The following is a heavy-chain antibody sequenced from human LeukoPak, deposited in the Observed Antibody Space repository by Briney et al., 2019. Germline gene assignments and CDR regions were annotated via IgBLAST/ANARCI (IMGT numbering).Heavy chain of an antibody. V-gene: IGHV4-34*01. CDR3: ARGLGRRTAAAAALDY. Sequence: SETLSLTCAVYGGSFSGYYWSWIRQPPGKGLEWIGEINHSGSTNYNPSLKSRVTISVDTSKNQFSLKLSSVTAADTAVYYCARGLGRRTAAAAALDYWGQGTLVTVPS. J-gene: IGHJ4*02. CDR2: INHSGST. CDR1: GGSFSGYY. D-gene: IGHD6-13*01.